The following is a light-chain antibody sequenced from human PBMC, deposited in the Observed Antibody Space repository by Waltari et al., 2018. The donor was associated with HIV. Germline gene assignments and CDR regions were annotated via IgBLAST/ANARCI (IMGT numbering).Light chain of an antibody. V-gene: IGKV1-39*01. Sequence: DIQMTQSPPSLSASVGDRVTITCRASQNIDDYLNWYQQKPGKAPKLLIYAASTLESGVPSRFSGSGSGRDFTRTISRLQPEDFATYYCQQSYNLRTFGQVTKLDIK. CDR1: QNIDDY. J-gene: IGKJ2*02. CDR2: AAS. CDR3: QQSYNLRT.